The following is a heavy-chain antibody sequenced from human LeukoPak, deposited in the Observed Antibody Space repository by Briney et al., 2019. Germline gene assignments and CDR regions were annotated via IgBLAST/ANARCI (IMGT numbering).Heavy chain of an antibody. J-gene: IGHJ3*02. Sequence: SVKVSCKASGGTFISYAISWVRQAPGQGLEWMGGINPIFGTANYAQKFQGRVTITADESTSTAYMELSSLRSEDTAVYYCARERGRTVVVTATVAFDIWGQGTMVTVSS. D-gene: IGHD2-21*02. CDR1: GGTFISYA. CDR3: ARERGRTVVVTATVAFDI. V-gene: IGHV1-69*13. CDR2: INPIFGTA.